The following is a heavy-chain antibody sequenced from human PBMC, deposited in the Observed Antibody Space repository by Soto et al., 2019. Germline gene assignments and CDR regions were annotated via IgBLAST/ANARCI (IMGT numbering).Heavy chain of an antibody. V-gene: IGHV4-59*11. J-gene: IGHJ4*02. CDR3: ARATGGTGPDY. Sequence: QVQLQESGPGLVKPSETLSLTCTVSGGSINSHYWGWIRQPPGKGLELIGYIFYTGRTEYNPSLRSRVTISLDTSKTQFSLRLTSVTAADTATYYCARATGGTGPDYWGQGTLVTVSS. D-gene: IGHD1-1*01. CDR1: GGSINSHY. CDR2: IFYTGRT.